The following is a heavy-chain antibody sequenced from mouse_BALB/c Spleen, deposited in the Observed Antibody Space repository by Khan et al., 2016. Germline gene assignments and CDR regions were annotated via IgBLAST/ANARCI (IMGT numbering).Heavy chain of an antibody. Sequence: EVELVESGGDLVQPGGSRKLSCAASGFTFSGFGMHWVRQAPEKGLEWVAYISSGSTNIYYADTVKGRFTISRDNPKNTLFLQMTSLRSEDTAMXYCARMGRSYAMDYWGQGTSVTVSS. J-gene: IGHJ4*01. V-gene: IGHV5-17*02. CDR2: ISSGSTNI. CDR3: ARMGRSYAMDY. CDR1: GFTFSGFG.